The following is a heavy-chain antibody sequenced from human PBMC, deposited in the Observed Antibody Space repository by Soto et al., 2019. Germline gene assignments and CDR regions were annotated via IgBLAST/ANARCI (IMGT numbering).Heavy chain of an antibody. V-gene: IGHV1-2*04. CDR1: GYTFTGYY. Sequence: ASVKVSCKASGYTFTGYYMHWVRQAPGQGLEWMGWINPNSGGTNYAQKFQGWVTMTRDTSISTAYMELSRLRSDDTAVYYCAREGGSSMVRGVIITYSGGIDVWGQGTTVTVSS. D-gene: IGHD3-10*01. CDR2: INPNSGGT. CDR3: AREGGSSMVRGVIITYSGGIDV. J-gene: IGHJ6*02.